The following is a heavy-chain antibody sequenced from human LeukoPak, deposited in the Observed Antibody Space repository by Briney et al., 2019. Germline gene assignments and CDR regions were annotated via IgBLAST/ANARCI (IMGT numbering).Heavy chain of an antibody. CDR2: ISSSSSSYT. CDR1: GFTFSDYY. D-gene: IGHD3-10*01. Sequence: PGGSLRLSCAASGFTFSDYYMSWIRQAPGKGLEWVSYISSSSSSYTNYADSVKGRFTISRDNAKNSLYLQMNSLRAEDTAVYYCARDESGYYGSGSYHDYWGQGTLVTVSS. V-gene: IGHV3-11*06. J-gene: IGHJ4*02. CDR3: ARDESGYYGSGSYHDY.